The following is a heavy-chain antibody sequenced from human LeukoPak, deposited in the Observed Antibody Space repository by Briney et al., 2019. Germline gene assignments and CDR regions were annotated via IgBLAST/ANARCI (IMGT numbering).Heavy chain of an antibody. CDR2: INHSGST. CDR1: GGSFSGYY. CDR3: AREYSGQQLGPYYYYYYGMDV. D-gene: IGHD6-13*01. V-gene: IGHV4-34*01. J-gene: IGHJ6*02. Sequence: SETLSLTCAVYGGSFSGYYWSWIRQPPGKGLEWIGEINHSGSTNYNPSLKSRVTISVDTSKNQFSLKLSSVTAADTAVYYCAREYSGQQLGPYYYYYYGMDVWGQGTTVTVSS.